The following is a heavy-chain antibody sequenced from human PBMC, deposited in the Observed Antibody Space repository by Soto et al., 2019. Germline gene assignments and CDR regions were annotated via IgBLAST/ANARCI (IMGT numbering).Heavy chain of an antibody. V-gene: IGHV3-23*01. CDR2: INDDGDST. CDR1: GFSFNDYA. CDR3: AKVVVMRAVNDALDI. J-gene: IGHJ3*02. Sequence: PGGSLRLSCAASGFSFNDYAMTWVRQAPGKGLEWVSAINDDGDSTYYADSVKGRFTISRDNSKNTVFLEMNSLRAEDTAAYHCAKVVVMRAVNDALDIWGQGTMVTVS. D-gene: IGHD3-22*01.